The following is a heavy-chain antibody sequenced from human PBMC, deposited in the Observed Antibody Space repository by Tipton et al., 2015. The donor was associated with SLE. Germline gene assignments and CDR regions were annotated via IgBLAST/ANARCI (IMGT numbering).Heavy chain of an antibody. D-gene: IGHD4-17*01. CDR3: AKTDHDYGDYVGY. CDR2: ISGSGGST. J-gene: IGHJ4*02. V-gene: IGHV3-23*01. Sequence: SLRLSCAASGFTFSSYWMSWVRQAPGKGLEWVSAISGSGGSTCYADSVKGRFTISRDNSKNTLYLQMNSLRAEDTAVYYCAKTDHDYGDYVGYWGQGTLVTVSS. CDR1: GFTFSSYW.